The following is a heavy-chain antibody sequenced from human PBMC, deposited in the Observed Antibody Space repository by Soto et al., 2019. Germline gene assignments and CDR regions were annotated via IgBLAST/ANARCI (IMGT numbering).Heavy chain of an antibody. CDR1: GDSVSSTSAA. J-gene: IGHJ4*02. CDR3: ERDYIPFYFDS. V-gene: IGHV6-1*01. Sequence: SETLSLTCVISGDSVSSTSAAWHWIRQSPSRGLEWLGRTYYRSKWYDDYALSLKSRITIKPDTSKNQFSLQLNSVTPEDTAVYYCERDYIPFYFDSWGQGTMVTVSS. CDR2: TYYRSKWYD.